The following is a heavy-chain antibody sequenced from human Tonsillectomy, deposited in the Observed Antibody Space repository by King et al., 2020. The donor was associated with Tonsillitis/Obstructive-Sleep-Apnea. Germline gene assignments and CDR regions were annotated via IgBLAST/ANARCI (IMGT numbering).Heavy chain of an antibody. V-gene: IGHV3-9*01. D-gene: IGHD2-21*01. CDR2: ISWNSGSI. CDR1: GFTYDDYA. J-gene: IGHJ3*02. CDR3: AKDMGWCNAFDI. Sequence: VQLVESGGGLVQPGRSLRLSCAASGFTYDDYAMHWVRQAPGKGLEWVSGISWNSGSIGYADSVKGRFTISRDNAKNSLYLQMNSLRAEDTALYYCAKDMGWCNAFDIWGQGTMVTVSS.